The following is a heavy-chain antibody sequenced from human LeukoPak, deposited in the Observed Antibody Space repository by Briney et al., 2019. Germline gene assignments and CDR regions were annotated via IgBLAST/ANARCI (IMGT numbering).Heavy chain of an antibody. Sequence: GGSLRLSCAASGFPFSSYAMSWVRQAPGKGLEWVSMLSGDAYSTYYADSVKGRFTISRDNSKNTLYLQMNSLRAEDTAVYYCAKPYDYSNYGHYGMDVWGQGTTVTVSS. J-gene: IGHJ6*02. V-gene: IGHV3-23*01. CDR1: GFPFSSYA. CDR2: LSGDAYST. D-gene: IGHD4-11*01. CDR3: AKPYDYSNYGHYGMDV.